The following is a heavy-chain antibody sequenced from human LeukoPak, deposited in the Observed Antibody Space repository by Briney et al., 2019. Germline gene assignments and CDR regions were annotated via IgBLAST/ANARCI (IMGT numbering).Heavy chain of an antibody. J-gene: IGHJ4*02. CDR3: ARVNLYYDFWSGYYTEDYFDY. CDR1: GFTFSSYS. Sequence: GGSLRLSCAASGFTFSSYSMNWVRQAPGKGLEWVSSISSSSSYIYYADSVKGRFTISRDNAKNSLYLQMNSLRAEDTAVYYCARVNLYYDFWSGYYTEDYFDYWGQGTLVTVSS. V-gene: IGHV3-21*01. CDR2: ISSSSSYI. D-gene: IGHD3-3*01.